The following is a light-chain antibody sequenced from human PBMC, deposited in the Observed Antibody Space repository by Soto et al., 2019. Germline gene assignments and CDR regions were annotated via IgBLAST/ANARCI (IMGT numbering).Light chain of an antibody. J-gene: IGKJ5*01. CDR3: QQFNSYPIT. Sequence: AIQLTQSPSSLSASVGDRVTITCRASQDIRGALAWYQQKPGKAPKILIYDVSILGSGVPSRFSGSSSGTDFNLTISILQPRDFATYYCQQFNSYPITFGQGTRLEMK. CDR1: QDIRGA. V-gene: IGKV1-13*02. CDR2: DVS.